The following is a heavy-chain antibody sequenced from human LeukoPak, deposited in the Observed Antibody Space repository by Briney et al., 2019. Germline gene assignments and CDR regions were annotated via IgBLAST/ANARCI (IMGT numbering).Heavy chain of an antibody. J-gene: IGHJ5*02. CDR1: GFTFSSYG. CDR3: VKDNPLGH. D-gene: IGHD1-14*01. V-gene: IGHV3-30*02. CDR2: IRYDGSNK. Sequence: GGSLRLSCAASGFTFSSYGMHWVRQAPGKGLEWVAFIRYDGSNKYYADSVKGRFTISRDDSKNTLFLQMNSLRTDDTAMYYCVKDNPLGHWGQGTLVTVSS.